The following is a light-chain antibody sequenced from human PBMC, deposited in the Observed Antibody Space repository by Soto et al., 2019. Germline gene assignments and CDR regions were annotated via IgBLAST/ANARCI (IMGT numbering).Light chain of an antibody. V-gene: IGKV1-5*03. CDR3: QQSFT. J-gene: IGKJ3*01. CDR2: KAS. Sequence: DIQMTQSPSTLSASVGDRVTITCRASQSISSWLAWYQQKPGKAPKLLISKASRLESGVPSRFSGSGSGTEFTLSSSSLQLVDFATDYCQQSFTFGPGTKVDIK. CDR1: QSISSW.